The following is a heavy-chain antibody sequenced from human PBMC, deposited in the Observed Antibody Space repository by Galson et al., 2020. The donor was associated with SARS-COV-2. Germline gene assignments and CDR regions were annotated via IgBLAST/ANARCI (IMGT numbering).Heavy chain of an antibody. D-gene: IGHD2-15*01. Sequence: KISCKASGGTFSSYAISWVRQAPGQGLEWMGGIIPIFGTANYAQKFQGRVTITADESTSTAYMELSSLRSEDTAVYYCAAGYCSGGSCYRFFLFSSYFDYWGQGTLVTVSS. J-gene: IGHJ4*02. CDR3: AAGYCSGGSCYRFFLFSSYFDY. V-gene: IGHV1-69*01. CDR2: IIPIFGTA. CDR1: GGTFSSYA.